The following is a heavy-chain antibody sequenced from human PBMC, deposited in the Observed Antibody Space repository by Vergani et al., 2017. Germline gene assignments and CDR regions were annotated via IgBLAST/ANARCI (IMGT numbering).Heavy chain of an antibody. CDR3: ARVGSVVPAAIWKSSIAARGRVDP. CDR1: GGSFSGYY. Sequence: QVQLQQWGAGLLKPSETLSLTCAVYGGSFSGYYWSWIRQPPGKGLEWIGEINHSGSTNYNPSLKSRVTISVDTSKNQFSLKLSSVTAADTAVYYCARVGSVVPAAIWKSSIAARGRVDPWGQGTLVTVSS. D-gene: IGHD2-2*02. J-gene: IGHJ5*02. V-gene: IGHV4-34*01. CDR2: INHSGST.